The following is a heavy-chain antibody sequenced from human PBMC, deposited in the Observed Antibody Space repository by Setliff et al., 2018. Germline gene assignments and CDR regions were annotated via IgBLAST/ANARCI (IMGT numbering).Heavy chain of an antibody. V-gene: IGHV4-4*07. CDR1: GGSISSYY. J-gene: IGHJ6*02. Sequence: SETLSLTCTVSGGSISSYYWSWIRQPAGKGLEWIGHIYIGGSANYNPSLKSRDTMSIDTSKNQFSLKLNSVTAADTAVYYCARDPYYYDSIDVYYGMDVWGQGTTVTVSS. CDR2: IYIGGSA. CDR3: ARDPYYYDSIDVYYGMDV. D-gene: IGHD3-22*01.